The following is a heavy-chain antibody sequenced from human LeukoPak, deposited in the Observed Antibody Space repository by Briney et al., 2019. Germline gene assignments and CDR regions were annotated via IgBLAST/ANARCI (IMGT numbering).Heavy chain of an antibody. V-gene: IGHV3-64*01. CDR1: GFTFSSYA. D-gene: IGHD6-19*01. J-gene: IGHJ4*02. CDR3: ARGLVAGSSLFAFDY. CDR2: ISSNGGST. Sequence: PGGSLRLSCAASGFTFSSYAMHWVRQAPGKGLEYVSAISSNGGSTYYANSVKGRFTIARDNSKNTLYLQMGSLRAEDMAVYYCARGLVAGSSLFAFDYWGQGTLGPVSS.